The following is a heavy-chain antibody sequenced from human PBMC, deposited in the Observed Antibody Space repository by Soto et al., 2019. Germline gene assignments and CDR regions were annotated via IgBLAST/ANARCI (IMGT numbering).Heavy chain of an antibody. Sequence: QVQLQESGPGLVKPSQTLSLTCTVSGGSISSGDYYWSWIRQPPGKGLEWIGYIYHSGSTYYNPSLKSRVTISVTTSKYQFSLKLSSVTAADTAVYYCARERPVGARLDTWGQGTLVTVSS. J-gene: IGHJ5*02. V-gene: IGHV4-30-4*01. D-gene: IGHD6-6*01. CDR2: IYHSGST. CDR3: ARERPVGARLDT. CDR1: GGSISSGDYY.